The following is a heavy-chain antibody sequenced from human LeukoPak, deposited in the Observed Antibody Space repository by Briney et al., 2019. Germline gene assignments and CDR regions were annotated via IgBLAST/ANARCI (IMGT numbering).Heavy chain of an antibody. Sequence: PLETLSLTCAVSGGSLISSKLWSWGRQPPGKGLEGIGGIYHSGSTNYNPSLKSRVTISVDKSKSQFSLELTSVTAADTALYYCARGGYCSSTSCYVFDSWGQGTLVTVSS. CDR3: ARGGYCSSTSCYVFDS. CDR2: IYHSGST. J-gene: IGHJ4*02. D-gene: IGHD2-2*01. V-gene: IGHV4-4*02. CDR1: GGSLISSKL.